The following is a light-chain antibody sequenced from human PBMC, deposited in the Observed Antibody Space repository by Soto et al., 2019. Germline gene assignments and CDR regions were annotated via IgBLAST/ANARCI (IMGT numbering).Light chain of an antibody. CDR3: QQYFTSPRT. J-gene: IGKJ1*01. V-gene: IGKV3-20*01. Sequence: PGDRATLSCRASQSVTSNFLAWYQQKPGRAPRLLIYDASNRAASIPDRFRGSGSGTDFTLTISRRGPEDVAVYYCQQYFTSPRTFGQGTKVEIK. CDR2: DAS. CDR1: QSVTSNF.